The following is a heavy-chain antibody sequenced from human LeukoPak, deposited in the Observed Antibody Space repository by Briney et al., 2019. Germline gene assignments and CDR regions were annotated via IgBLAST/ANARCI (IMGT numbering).Heavy chain of an antibody. CDR2: IYYSGST. CDR1: GGSISSYY. Sequence: KTSETLSLTCTVSGGSISSYYWSWIRQPPGKGLEWIGYIYYSGSTNYNPSLKSRVTISVDTSKNQFSLKLSSVTAADTAVYYSARGNSCSSTSCYRWFDPWGQGTLVTVSS. J-gene: IGHJ5*02. CDR3: ARGNSCSSTSCYRWFDP. D-gene: IGHD2-2*02. V-gene: IGHV4-59*01.